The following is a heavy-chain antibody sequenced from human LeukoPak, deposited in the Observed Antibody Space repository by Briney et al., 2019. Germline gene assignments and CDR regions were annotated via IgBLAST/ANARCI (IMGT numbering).Heavy chain of an antibody. CDR1: GFTVSDNY. V-gene: IGHV3-53*01. CDR3: ARATLDN. CDR2: IYSGGST. Sequence: PGGSLRLSCAASGFTVSDNYNSWVRQAPGKGLEWVSVIYSGGSTKYADSVKARFTISRDNSKTTVYLQMNSLRADDTAVYYCARATLDNWGQGTLVTVSS. J-gene: IGHJ4*02.